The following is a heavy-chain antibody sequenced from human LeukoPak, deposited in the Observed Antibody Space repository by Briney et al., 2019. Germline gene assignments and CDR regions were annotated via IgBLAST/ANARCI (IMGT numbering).Heavy chain of an antibody. J-gene: IGHJ5*02. CDR2: IYYSGST. CDR1: GGSLSSGGYY. D-gene: IGHD6-13*01. V-gene: IGHV4-31*03. Sequence: PSETLSLTCTVSGGSLSSGGYYWSWIRQHPGTGLEWLGYIYYSGSTYYNPSLKSRVTISVDTSKNQFSLKLSSVTAADAAVYYCARALPAAGTHSWFDPWGQGTLVTVSS. CDR3: ARALPAAGTHSWFDP.